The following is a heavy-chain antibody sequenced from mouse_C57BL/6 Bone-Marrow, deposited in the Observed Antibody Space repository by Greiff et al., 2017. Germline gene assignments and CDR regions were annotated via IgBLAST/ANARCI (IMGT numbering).Heavy chain of an antibody. D-gene: IGHD2-2*01. CDR2: ISNLAYSI. V-gene: IGHV5-15*01. CDR3: ARHGYDGDGYFDV. Sequence: EVQLQESGGGLVQPGGSLKLSCAASGFTFSDYGMAWVRQAPRKGPEWVAFISNLAYSIYYADTVTGRFTISRENAKNNLYLEMSSLRSEDTAMYYCARHGYDGDGYFDVWGTGTTVTVSS. CDR1: GFTFSDYG. J-gene: IGHJ1*03.